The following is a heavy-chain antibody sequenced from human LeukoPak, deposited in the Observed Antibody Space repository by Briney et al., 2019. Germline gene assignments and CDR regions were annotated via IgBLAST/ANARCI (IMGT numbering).Heavy chain of an antibody. J-gene: IGHJ4*02. CDR1: GFTFRNYA. D-gene: IGHD6-6*01. Sequence: PGGSLRLSCAASGFTFRNYAMSWVRQAPGKGLEWVSGVSGYGDSTYYADSVKGRFTISRDNSKNTLYLQMNSLRGEDTAVYYCAKAVSISATGPDSWGQGTLVTVSS. CDR3: AKAVSISATGPDS. V-gene: IGHV3-23*01. CDR2: VSGYGDST.